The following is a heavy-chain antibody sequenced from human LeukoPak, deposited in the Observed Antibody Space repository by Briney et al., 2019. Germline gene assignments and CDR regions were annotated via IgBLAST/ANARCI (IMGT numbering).Heavy chain of an antibody. CDR2: IVVGSGNT. J-gene: IGHJ4*02. Sequence: ASVKVSCKASGFTFTSSAMQWVRQARGQRLEWIGWIVVGSGNTNYAQKFQERVTITRDMSTSTAYMELSSLRSEDTAVYYCALGYSYLYNFDYWGQGTLVTVSS. CDR3: ALGYSYLYNFDY. V-gene: IGHV1-58*02. D-gene: IGHD5-18*01. CDR1: GFTFTSSA.